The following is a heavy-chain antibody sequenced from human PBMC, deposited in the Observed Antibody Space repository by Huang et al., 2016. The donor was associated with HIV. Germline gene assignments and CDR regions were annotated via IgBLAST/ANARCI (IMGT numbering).Heavy chain of an antibody. CDR1: GFTFINYG. D-gene: IGHD2-2*01. Sequence: QVQLVESGGGVVQPGRSLRLSCAASGFTFINYGMHWVRQAPGKGLEGGAVVSYDGSDQDYADSWKGRSTITRDNAKNMVFLQLNSLRLEDTAVYYCAKSAPGVPTSMGINWFDPWGQGTLVIVSS. J-gene: IGHJ5*02. CDR2: VSYDGSDQ. CDR3: AKSAPGVPTSMGINWFDP. V-gene: IGHV3-30*18.